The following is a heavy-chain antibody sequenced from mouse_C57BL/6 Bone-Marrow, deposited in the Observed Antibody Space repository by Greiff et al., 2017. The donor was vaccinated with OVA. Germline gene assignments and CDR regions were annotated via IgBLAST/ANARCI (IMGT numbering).Heavy chain of an antibody. Sequence: VQLVESGGGLVKPGGSLKLSCAASGFTFSSYAMSWVRQTPEKRLEWVATISDGGSYTYYPDNVKGRFTISRDNAKNNLYLQMSHLKSEDTAMYYCARDGGRAMDYWGQGTSVTVSS. CDR3: ARDGGRAMDY. CDR2: ISDGGSYT. J-gene: IGHJ4*01. V-gene: IGHV5-4*01. CDR1: GFTFSSYA.